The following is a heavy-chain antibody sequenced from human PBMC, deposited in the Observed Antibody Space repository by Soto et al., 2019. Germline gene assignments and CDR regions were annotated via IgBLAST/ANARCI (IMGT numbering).Heavy chain of an antibody. CDR3: AKDLCAASSTAPEN. CDR2: ISHDGRDI. D-gene: IGHD4-17*01. J-gene: IGHJ4*02. V-gene: IGHV3-30*02. Sequence: PSGSLGISRVSCRKACGACGLPCDCKTPGKGLEWVGYISHDGRDIFYADSVKGLFTISRDNSKKTLYLGMNSLRGDDTVVYYCAKDLCAASSTAPENWGQGTLVTVSS. CDR1: RKACGACG.